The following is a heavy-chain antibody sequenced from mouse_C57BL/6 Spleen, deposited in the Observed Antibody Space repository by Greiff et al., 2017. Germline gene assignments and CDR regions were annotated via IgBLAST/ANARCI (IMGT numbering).Heavy chain of an antibody. J-gene: IGHJ3*01. CDR3: TTGCAY. CDR1: GFNINDDY. CDR2: IDPENGDT. V-gene: IGHV14-4*01. Sequence: VQLQQSGAELVRPGASVTLSCTASGFNINDDYMRWVKQRPEQGLEWIGWIDPENGDTEYASKFQGKATITADTSSNTAYLQISSLTSEDTAVYDWTTGCAYWGQGTLVTVSA.